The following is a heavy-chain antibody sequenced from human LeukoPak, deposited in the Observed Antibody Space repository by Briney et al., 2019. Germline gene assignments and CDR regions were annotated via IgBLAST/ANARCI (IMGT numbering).Heavy chain of an antibody. CDR2: IYYSGST. V-gene: IGHV4-31*03. CDR3: ARDGDYAGTG. J-gene: IGHJ4*02. CDR1: GGSISSGGYY. Sequence: PSETLSLTCTVSGGSISSGGYYWSWIRQHPGKGLEWIGYIYYSGSTYYSPSLKSRVTISVDTSKNQFSLKLSSVTAVDTAVYYCARDGDYAGTGWGQGTLVTVSS. D-gene: IGHD4-17*01.